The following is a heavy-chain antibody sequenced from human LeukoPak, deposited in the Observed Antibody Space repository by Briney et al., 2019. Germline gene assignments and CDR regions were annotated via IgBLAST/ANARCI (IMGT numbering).Heavy chain of an antibody. V-gene: IGHV1-2*04. J-gene: IGHJ4*02. D-gene: IGHD4-17*01. CDR1: GYTFTGYY. CDR2: INPNSGGT. Sequence: ASVKVSCKASGYTFTGYYMHWVRQAPGQGLEWMGWINPNSGGTNYAQKLQGWVTMTRDTSISTAYMELSRLRSDDTAVYYCAREGHDYGDYAYDYWGQGTLVTVSS. CDR3: AREGHDYGDYAYDY.